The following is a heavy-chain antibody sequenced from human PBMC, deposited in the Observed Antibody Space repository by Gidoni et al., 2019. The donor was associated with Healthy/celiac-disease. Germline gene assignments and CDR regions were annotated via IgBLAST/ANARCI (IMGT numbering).Heavy chain of an antibody. CDR3: ARGRRLGNYYYYGMDV. D-gene: IGHD3-16*01. CDR1: GGSFSGYY. Sequence: QVPLQQWGAGLLKPSETLSLTCAVYGGSFSGYYWSWIRQPPGKGLEWIGEINHSGSTNYNPSLKSRVTISVDTSKNQFSLKLSSVTAADTAVYYCARGRRLGNYYYYGMDVWGQGTTVTVSS. CDR2: INHSGST. V-gene: IGHV4-34*01. J-gene: IGHJ6*02.